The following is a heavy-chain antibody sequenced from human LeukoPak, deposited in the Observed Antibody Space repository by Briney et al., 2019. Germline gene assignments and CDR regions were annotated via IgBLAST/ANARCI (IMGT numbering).Heavy chain of an antibody. Sequence: GESLKISCKGSGYSFRDFWIGWVRQMSGKGLEWMGIIYPGDSATRYSPSFQGQVTFSVDRSINTAYLQWSGLKASDTAMYYCARLSFMNYYDSSGSGMDVWGQGTTVTVSS. V-gene: IGHV5-51*01. CDR2: IYPGDSAT. CDR1: GYSFRDFW. J-gene: IGHJ6*02. CDR3: ARLSFMNYYDSSGSGMDV. D-gene: IGHD3-22*01.